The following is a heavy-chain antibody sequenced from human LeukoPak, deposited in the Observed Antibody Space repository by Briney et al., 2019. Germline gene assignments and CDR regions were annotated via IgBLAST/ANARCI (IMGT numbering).Heavy chain of an antibody. CDR1: GFTFSGSA. J-gene: IGHJ4*02. Sequence: PGGSLRLSCAASGFTFSGSAMHWVRQASGKGLEWVGRIRSKANSYATAYAASVKGRFTISRDDSKNTAYLQMNSLKTEDTAVYYCASAKWYYYDTSDYQTPDVRSGFDYWGQGTLVTVSS. V-gene: IGHV3-73*01. CDR3: ASAKWYYYDTSDYQTPDVRSGFDY. CDR2: IRSKANSYAT. D-gene: IGHD3-22*01.